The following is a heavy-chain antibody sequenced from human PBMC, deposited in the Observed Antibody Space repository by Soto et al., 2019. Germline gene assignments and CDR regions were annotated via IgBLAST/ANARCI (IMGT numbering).Heavy chain of an antibody. CDR1: GFTFSDYY. CDR2: ISSDGNTI. V-gene: IGHV3-11*01. Sequence: PGGSLRFSCAASGFTFSDYYMTWIRQAPGKGLEWVSYISSDGNTIYYADSVKGRFTISRDNAKNSLSLQLESLRVEDTAVYYCLRPYFFDYWGQGTLVTVSS. J-gene: IGHJ4*02. CDR3: LRPYFFDY.